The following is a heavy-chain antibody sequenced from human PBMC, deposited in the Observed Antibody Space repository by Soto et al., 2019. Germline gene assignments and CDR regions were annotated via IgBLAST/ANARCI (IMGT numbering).Heavy chain of an antibody. CDR1: GFTFSSYS. J-gene: IGHJ6*02. Sequence: PGGSLRLSCAASGFTFSSYSMNWVRQAPGKGLEWVSSISSSSSYIYYADSVKGRFTISRDNAKNSLYLQMNSLRAEDTAVYYCARDGGYSYGYLFHYYYGMDAWGQGTTVTVSS. D-gene: IGHD5-18*01. V-gene: IGHV3-21*01. CDR3: ARDGGYSYGYLFHYYYGMDA. CDR2: ISSSSSYI.